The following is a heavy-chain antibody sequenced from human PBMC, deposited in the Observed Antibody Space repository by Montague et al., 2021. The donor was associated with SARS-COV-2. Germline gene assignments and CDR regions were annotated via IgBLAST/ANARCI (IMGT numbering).Heavy chain of an antibody. D-gene: IGHD2-21*01. CDR3: ARGGGYWDHGFDI. CDR1: GGSVSSGSYY. Sequence: SETLSLTCTVSGGSVSSGSYYWSWIRHPPGTGLEWIGYNYYSGSTNHTPSLKSRVTISVDTSKNQFSLKLTSVTAADTAVYYCARGGGYWDHGFDIWGQGTMVTVSS. J-gene: IGHJ3*02. CDR2: NYYSGST. V-gene: IGHV4-61*01.